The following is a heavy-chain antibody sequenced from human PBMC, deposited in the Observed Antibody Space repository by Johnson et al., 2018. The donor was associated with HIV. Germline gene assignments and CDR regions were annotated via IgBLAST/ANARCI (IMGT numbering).Heavy chain of an antibody. V-gene: IGHV3-30-3*01. CDR2: ISYDGSNK. Sequence: QVQLVESGGGVVQPGRSLRLSCVASGFTFNSYAMHWVRQAPGKGLEWVAVISYDGSNKYYADSVKGRFTISRDNSKNTLYLQMNSLRAEDTAVYYCAKVNRPISGSWVDDAFDIWGQGTMVTVSS. J-gene: IGHJ3*02. D-gene: IGHD1-26*01. CDR1: GFTFNSYA. CDR3: AKVNRPISGSWVDDAFDI.